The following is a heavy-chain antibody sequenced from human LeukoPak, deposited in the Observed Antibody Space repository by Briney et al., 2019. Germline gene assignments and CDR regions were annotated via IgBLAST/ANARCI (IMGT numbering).Heavy chain of an antibody. CDR2: ISGSGGST. J-gene: IGHJ4*02. V-gene: IGHV3-23*01. Sequence: GGSLRLSCAASGFTFTNYAMSWVRQAPGKGLEWVSVISGSGGSTYYADSVKGRFTISRDNSKNTLYLQMNSLRAEDTAVYYCAKGPGYSYDRFDYWGQGTPVTVSS. CDR1: GFTFTNYA. D-gene: IGHD5-18*01. CDR3: AKGPGYSYDRFDY.